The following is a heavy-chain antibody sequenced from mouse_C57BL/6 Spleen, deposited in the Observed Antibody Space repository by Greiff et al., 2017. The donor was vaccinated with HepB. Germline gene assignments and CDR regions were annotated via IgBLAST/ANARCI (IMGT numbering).Heavy chain of an antibody. CDR2: IHPNSGST. CDR1: GYTFTSYW. V-gene: IGHV1-64*01. CDR3: ARDLNAMDY. J-gene: IGHJ4*01. Sequence: ESGAELVKPGASVKLSCKASGYTFTSYWMHWVKQRPGQGLEWIGMIHPNSGSTNYNEKFKSKATLTVDKSSSTAYMQLSSLTSEDSAVYYCARDLNAMDYWGQGTSVTVSS.